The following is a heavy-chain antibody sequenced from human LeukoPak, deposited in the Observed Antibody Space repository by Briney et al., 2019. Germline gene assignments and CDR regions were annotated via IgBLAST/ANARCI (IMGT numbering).Heavy chain of an antibody. CDR1: GGSFSGYY. V-gene: IGHV4-34*01. Sequence: SETLSLTCAVYGGSFSGYYWSWIRQPPGKGLEWIGEINHSGSTNYNPSLKSRVTISVDTSKNQFSLKLSSVTAADSAVYYCARGWYSSSWYFYWGQGTLVTVSS. CDR3: ARGWYSSSWYFY. CDR2: INHSGST. D-gene: IGHD6-13*01. J-gene: IGHJ4*02.